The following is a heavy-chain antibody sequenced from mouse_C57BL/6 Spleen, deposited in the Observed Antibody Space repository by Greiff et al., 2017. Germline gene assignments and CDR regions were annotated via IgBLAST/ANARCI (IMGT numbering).Heavy chain of an antibody. D-gene: IGHD1-1*01. J-gene: IGHJ3*01. V-gene: IGHV5-16*01. CDR2: INYDGSST. CDR3: ARDDYGSSYGSFAY. Sequence: EVKLMESEGGLVQPGSSMKLSCTASGFTFSDYYMAWVRQVPEKGLEWVANINYDGSSTYYLDSLKSRFIISRDNAKNILYLQMSSLKSEDTATYYCARDDYGSSYGSFAYWGQGTLVTVSA. CDR1: GFTFSDYY.